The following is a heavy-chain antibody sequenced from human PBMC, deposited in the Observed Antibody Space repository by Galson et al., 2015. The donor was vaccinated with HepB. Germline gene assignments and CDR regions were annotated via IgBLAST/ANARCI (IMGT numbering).Heavy chain of an antibody. J-gene: IGHJ4*02. CDR1: GFTFGDYA. V-gene: IGHV3-49*04. Sequence: SLRLSCAGFGFTFGDYAVSWVRQAPGKGLEWVSFIRNKGYGGTTEYAASVRGRFSISRDDSKSIVYLQMNSLKTEDTAVYYCTRDGNQRPNDYWGQGTLVTVSS. CDR2: IRNKGYGGTT. CDR3: TRDGNQRPNDY. D-gene: IGHD1-14*01.